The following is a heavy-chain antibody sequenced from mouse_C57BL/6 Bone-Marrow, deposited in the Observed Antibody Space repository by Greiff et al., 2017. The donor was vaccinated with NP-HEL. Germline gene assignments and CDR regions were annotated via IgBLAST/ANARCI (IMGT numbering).Heavy chain of an antibody. CDR2: IHPNSGST. V-gene: IGHV1-64*01. CDR3: ARSLSLLLLRFPLDV. D-gene: IGHD1-1*01. J-gene: IGHJ1*03. CDR1: GYTFTSYW. Sequence: QVQPQQPGAELVKPGASVKLSCKASGYTFTSYWMHWVKQRPGQGLEWIGMIHPNSGSTNYNEKFKSKATLTVDKSSSTAYMQLSSLTSEDSAVYYCARSLSLLLLRFPLDVWGTGTTVTVSS.